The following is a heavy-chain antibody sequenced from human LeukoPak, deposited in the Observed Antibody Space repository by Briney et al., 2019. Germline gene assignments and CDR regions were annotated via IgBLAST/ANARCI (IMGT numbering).Heavy chain of an antibody. V-gene: IGHV3-15*01. Sequence: PGGSLRLSCAASGFIFSNAWKNWVRQAPGKGLEWVGRIKSKTEGGTTDYAAPVKGRFTISRDDSQNTVDLQISSLTAEDTAMYFCTTTYIVASTRKFGDYWGQGTLVVVSS. CDR3: TTTYIVASTRKFGDY. CDR1: GFIFSNAW. J-gene: IGHJ4*02. CDR2: IKSKTEGGTT. D-gene: IGHD5-12*01.